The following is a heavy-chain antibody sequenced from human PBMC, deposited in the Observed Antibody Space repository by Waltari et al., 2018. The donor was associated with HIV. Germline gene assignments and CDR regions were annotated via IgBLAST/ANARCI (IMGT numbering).Heavy chain of an antibody. CDR1: GFTFRDHA. CDR2: NSCGGVST. J-gene: IGHJ6*02. Sequence: EVQLLESGGGLVQPGGSLRLSCAASGFTFRDHAMSWVRRAPGEGLGWVSANSCGGVSTYYVDSVEGRFTISRDNSKNTLYLQMDSLRVEDTAIYYCAKPQWPYGWWAVDVWGQGTTVTVSS. CDR3: AKPQWPYGWWAVDV. D-gene: IGHD6-19*01. V-gene: IGHV3-23*01.